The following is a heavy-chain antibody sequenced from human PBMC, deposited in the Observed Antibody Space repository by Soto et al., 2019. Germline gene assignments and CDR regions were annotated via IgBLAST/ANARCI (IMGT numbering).Heavy chain of an antibody. V-gene: IGHV3-48*01. CDR1: GFTFSTYN. CDR2: ISDSSSTI. J-gene: IGHJ4*02. Sequence: GGSLRLSCAASGFTFSTYNMNWVRQAPGKGLEWVSYISDSSSTIHYADSVKGRFTISRDNAKNSLYLQMNSLRAEDTAVYCCARDDYPYYDDSSGYHFDYWGQGA. CDR3: ARDDYPYYDDSSGYHFDY. D-gene: IGHD3-22*01.